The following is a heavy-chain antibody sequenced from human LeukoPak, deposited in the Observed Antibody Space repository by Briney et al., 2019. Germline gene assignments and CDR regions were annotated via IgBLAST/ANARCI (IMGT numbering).Heavy chain of an antibody. J-gene: IGHJ4*02. V-gene: IGHV4-61*02. CDR3: ARDIGSYDFWSGYPANLNSREYYFDY. Sequence: SQTLSLTCTVSGGSISSGSYYWSWIRQPAGKGLEWIGRIYSSGSTNYNPSLKSRVTISVDTSKNQFSLKLSSVTAADTAVYYCARDIGSYDFWSGYPANLNSREYYFDYWGQGTLVTVSS. CDR2: IYSSGST. CDR1: GGSISSGSYY. D-gene: IGHD3-3*01.